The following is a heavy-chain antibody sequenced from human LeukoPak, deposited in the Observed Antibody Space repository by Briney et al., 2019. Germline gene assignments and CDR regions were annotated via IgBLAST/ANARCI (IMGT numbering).Heavy chain of an antibody. CDR2: ISSSSSYI. J-gene: IGHJ5*02. Sequence: GGSPRLSCAASGFTFSSYSMNWVRQAPGKGLEWVSSISSSSSYIYYADSVKGRFTISRDNAKNSLYLQMNSLRAEDTAVYYCARSPYYYDSIGFDPWGQGTLVTVSS. CDR1: GFTFSSYS. V-gene: IGHV3-21*01. CDR3: ARSPYYYDSIGFDP. D-gene: IGHD3-22*01.